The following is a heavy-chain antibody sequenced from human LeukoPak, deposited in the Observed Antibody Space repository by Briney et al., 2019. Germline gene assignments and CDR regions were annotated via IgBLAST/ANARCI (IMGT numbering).Heavy chain of an antibody. D-gene: IGHD2-2*02. CDR1: GGSINSGSYY. CDR2: IYTTGTT. J-gene: IGHJ4*02. V-gene: IGHV4-61*09. CDR3: ARCTSTSCYNFDY. Sequence: SETLSLTCTVAGGSINSGSYYWNWIRQSAGKGLGWIGHIYTTGTTNCNPSLKSRVTISLDTSKSQFSLKLNSVTAADTAVYYCARCTSTSCYNFDYWGQGTLVTVST.